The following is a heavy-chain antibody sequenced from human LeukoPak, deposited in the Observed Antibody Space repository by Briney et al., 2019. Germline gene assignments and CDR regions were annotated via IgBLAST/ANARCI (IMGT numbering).Heavy chain of an antibody. CDR3: ARGTSSSPYYFDY. D-gene: IGHD2-2*01. CDR2: INPKSGGS. J-gene: IGHJ4*02. CDR1: GYTFTDYY. V-gene: IGHV1-2*06. Sequence: GASVKVSCKASGYTFTDYYMHWVRQAPGQGLEWMGRINPKSGGSNYAQSFQGRVTMTRDTSINTAYMELSGLRSDDTAVYYCARGTSSSPYYFDYWGQGTLATVSS.